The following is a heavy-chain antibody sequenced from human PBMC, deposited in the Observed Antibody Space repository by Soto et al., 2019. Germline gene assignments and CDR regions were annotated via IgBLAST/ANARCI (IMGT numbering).Heavy chain of an antibody. CDR2: IWYDGSNI. D-gene: IGHD4-17*01. Sequence: QVQLVESGGGVVQPGRSLRLSCAASGFTFSSYGMHWVRQAPGKGLVWVAVIWYDGSNIYYADSVKGRFTISRDNSKNPLYLQMNCLRAEDTAVYYCARDGYGDYDENNYFDYWGQGTLVTVSS. V-gene: IGHV3-33*01. CDR1: GFTFSSYG. CDR3: ARDGYGDYDENNYFDY. J-gene: IGHJ4*02.